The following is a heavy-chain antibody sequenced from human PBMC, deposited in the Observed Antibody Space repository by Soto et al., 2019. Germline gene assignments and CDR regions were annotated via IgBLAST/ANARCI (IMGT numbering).Heavy chain of an antibody. CDR3: AKDRNSGSRTVYFDY. CDR2: ISGSGGST. Sequence: GGSLRLSCSASGFTFSSYAMSWVRQAPGKGLEWVSAISGSGGSTYYADSVKGRFTISRDNSKNTLYLQMNSLRAEDTAVYYCAKDRNSGSRTVYFDYWGQGTLVTVSS. D-gene: IGHD5-12*01. J-gene: IGHJ4*02. CDR1: GFTFSSYA. V-gene: IGHV3-23*01.